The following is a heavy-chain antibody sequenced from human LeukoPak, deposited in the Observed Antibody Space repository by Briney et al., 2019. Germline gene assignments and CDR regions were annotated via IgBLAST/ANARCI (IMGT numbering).Heavy chain of an antibody. CDR3: AKDFRIQLWLLPGY. CDR1: GFTFSVYG. Sequence: GRSLRLSCAASGFTFSVYGMHWVRQAPGKGLEWVAVISYDGSNKYYADSVKGRFTISRDNSKNTLYLQMNSLRAEDTAVYYCAKDFRIQLWLLPGYWGQGTLVTVSS. V-gene: IGHV3-30*18. D-gene: IGHD5-18*01. CDR2: ISYDGSNK. J-gene: IGHJ4*02.